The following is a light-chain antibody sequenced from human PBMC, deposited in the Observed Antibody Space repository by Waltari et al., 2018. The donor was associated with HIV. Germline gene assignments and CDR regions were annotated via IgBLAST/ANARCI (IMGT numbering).Light chain of an antibody. CDR3: QQYNNWPPRT. Sequence: EIVMTQSPATLSVSPGERATLSCRASQSVSSNLAWYQQKPGQAPRLLISGASTRGTGIPARFSGSGSGTEVTLTISSLQSEDFAVYYCQQYNNWPPRTFGQGTKVEIK. CDR2: GAS. CDR1: QSVSSN. J-gene: IGKJ1*01. V-gene: IGKV3-15*01.